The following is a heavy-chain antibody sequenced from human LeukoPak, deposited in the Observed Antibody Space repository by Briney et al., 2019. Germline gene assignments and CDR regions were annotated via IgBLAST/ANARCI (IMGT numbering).Heavy chain of an antibody. CDR2: IYYSGSI. D-gene: IGHD2-8*01. CDR1: GASISSYY. V-gene: IGHV4-59*01. J-gene: IGHJ4*02. CDR3: ARDLGYCTNGVCHTRFDY. Sequence: SETLSLTCTVSGASISSYYWSWIRQPPGKGLEWIGDIYYSGSIKYNPSLKSRVTMSVDTSKNQFSLKLSSVTAADTAIYYCARDLGYCTNGVCHTRFDYWGQGTLVAVSS.